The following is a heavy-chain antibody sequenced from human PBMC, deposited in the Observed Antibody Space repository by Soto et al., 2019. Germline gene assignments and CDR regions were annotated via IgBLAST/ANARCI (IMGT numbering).Heavy chain of an antibody. Sequence: QVQLQESGPGLVKPSETLSLTCTVSDGSISSNYWTWIRQPPGKGLEWIGYIHYSGSTNYNPSLKSRVTLSVDTSKNQFSLKLRSVTAADTAVYYCARHARRDGYNSWFDPWGQGTLVTVSS. D-gene: IGHD5-12*01. CDR1: DGSISSNY. CDR3: ARHARRDGYNSWFDP. CDR2: IHYSGST. J-gene: IGHJ5*02. V-gene: IGHV4-59*08.